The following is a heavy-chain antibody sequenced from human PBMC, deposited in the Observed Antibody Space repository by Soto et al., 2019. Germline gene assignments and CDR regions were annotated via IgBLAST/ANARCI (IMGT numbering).Heavy chain of an antibody. Sequence: SETLSLTCTVSGGSISSGGYYWSWIRQHPGKGLEWIGYIYYSGSTYYNPSLKSRVTISVDTSKNQFSLKLSSVTAADTAVYYCAGPGCSSTSCQQNSYDMDVWGQGTTVTVSS. J-gene: IGHJ6*02. CDR1: GGSISSGGYY. CDR2: IYYSGST. V-gene: IGHV4-31*03. CDR3: AGPGCSSTSCQQNSYDMDV. D-gene: IGHD2-2*01.